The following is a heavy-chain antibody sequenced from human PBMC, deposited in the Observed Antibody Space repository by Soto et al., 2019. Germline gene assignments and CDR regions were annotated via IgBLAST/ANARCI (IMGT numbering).Heavy chain of an antibody. CDR2: IYYTGST. J-gene: IGHJ6*03. CDR3: ARGHIVSSNFYYMEV. CDR1: GDSISSYY. D-gene: IGHD3-16*02. V-gene: IGHV4-59*08. Sequence: SETLSLTCTVSGDSISSYYWSWMRQPPGKGLEWIDYIYYTGSTNYNPSLTSRVTISVDTSKNQFSLKMSSVTAADTAMYYCARGHIVSSNFYYMEVWGKGTTVTVSS.